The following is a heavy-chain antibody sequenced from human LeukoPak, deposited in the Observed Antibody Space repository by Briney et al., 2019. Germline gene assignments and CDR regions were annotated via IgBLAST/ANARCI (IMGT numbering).Heavy chain of an antibody. V-gene: IGHV4-30-4*08. CDR3: ARAGIYGSGSYSQNWFDP. J-gene: IGHJ5*02. Sequence: PSQTLSLTCTVSGGSISSGDYYWSWIRQPPGKGLEWIGYIYYSGSTYYNPSLKSRVTISVDTSKNQFSLKLSSVTAADTAVYYCARAGIYGSGSYSQNWFDPWGQGTLVTVSS. D-gene: IGHD3-10*01. CDR1: GGSISSGDYY. CDR2: IYYSGST.